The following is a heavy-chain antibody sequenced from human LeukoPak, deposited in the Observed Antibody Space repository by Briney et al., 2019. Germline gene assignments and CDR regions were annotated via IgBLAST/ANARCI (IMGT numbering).Heavy chain of an antibody. V-gene: IGHV3-23*01. Sequence: GGSLRLSCAASGFTFSSYAMSWVRQAPGKGLEWASAISGSGGSTYYADSVKGRFTISRDNSKNTLYLQMNSLRAEDTAVYYCAKSPDYVWGSYRALYWGQGTLFTVSS. CDR2: ISGSGGST. J-gene: IGHJ4*02. CDR1: GFTFSSYA. CDR3: AKSPDYVWGSYRALY. D-gene: IGHD3-16*02.